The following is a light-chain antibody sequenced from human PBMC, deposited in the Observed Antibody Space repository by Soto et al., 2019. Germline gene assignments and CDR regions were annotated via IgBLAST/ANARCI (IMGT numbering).Light chain of an antibody. J-gene: IGLJ2*01. CDR2: DVS. CDR3: SSYTSSSIVV. V-gene: IGLV2-14*03. Sequence: QSALTQPASVSGSPGQSITISCTGTSSDVGGYNYVSCYQHHPGKAPKLVIYDVSDRPSGVSNRFSGSKSGNTASLTISGLQAEDEADFYCSSYTSSSIVVFGGGTQLTVL. CDR1: SSDVGGYNY.